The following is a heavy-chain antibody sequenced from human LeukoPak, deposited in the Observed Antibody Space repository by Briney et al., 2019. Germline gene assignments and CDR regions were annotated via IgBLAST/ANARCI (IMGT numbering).Heavy chain of an antibody. J-gene: IGHJ6*03. CDR1: GGSISSNNW. Sequence: PSETLSLTCDVSGGSISSNNWWTWVRQPPGKGLEWIGEIYHSGTTNSNPSLKSRVTISVDKSKNQLSLNLKSVTAADTAVYYCARLALAVGGYYYYMDVWGKGTTVTVSS. CDR3: ARLALAVGGYYYYMDV. D-gene: IGHD3-10*01. V-gene: IGHV4-4*02. CDR2: IYHSGTT.